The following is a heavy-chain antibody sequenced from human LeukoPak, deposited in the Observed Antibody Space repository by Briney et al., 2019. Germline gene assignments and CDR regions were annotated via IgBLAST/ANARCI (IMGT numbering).Heavy chain of an antibody. J-gene: IGHJ4*02. Sequence: SETLSLTCAVYGGSFSGYYWSWIRQPPGKGLERIGEINHSGSTNYNPSLKSRVTISVDTSKNQFSLKLSSVTAADTAVYYCARIGRPHIVVVPAAIQNNFDYWGQGTLVTVSS. CDR3: ARIGRPHIVVVPAAIQNNFDY. V-gene: IGHV4-34*01. CDR1: GGSFSGYY. D-gene: IGHD2-2*02. CDR2: INHSGST.